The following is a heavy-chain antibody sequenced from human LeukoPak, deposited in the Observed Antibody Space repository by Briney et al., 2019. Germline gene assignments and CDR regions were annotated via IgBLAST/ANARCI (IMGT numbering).Heavy chain of an antibody. CDR3: ATDYHIS. CDR2: FDPEDGET. D-gene: IGHD2-21*01. V-gene: IGHV1-24*01. Sequence: ASVKVSCMVSGYTLAELSMHWLRQVPGKGLEWMGNFDPEDGETIYAQIFQGRLTMTEDTSTDTAYMELSSLRSEDTAIYYCATDYHISWGQGTLVTVSS. J-gene: IGHJ5*02. CDR1: GYTLAELS.